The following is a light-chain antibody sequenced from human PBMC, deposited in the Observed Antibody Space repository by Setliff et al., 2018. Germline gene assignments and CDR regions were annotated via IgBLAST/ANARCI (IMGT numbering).Light chain of an antibody. CDR2: DVS. Sequence: QSALTQPPSASGSPGQSVAISCTGTSSDVGGYNHVAWYQQHPGKAPKLMIYDVSKRPSGVPDRFSGSKSGNTASLTVSGLQADDEADYYCSSYAGSNNYVFGTGTKVTVL. CDR3: SSYAGSNNYV. J-gene: IGLJ1*01. CDR1: SSDVGGYNH. V-gene: IGLV2-8*01.